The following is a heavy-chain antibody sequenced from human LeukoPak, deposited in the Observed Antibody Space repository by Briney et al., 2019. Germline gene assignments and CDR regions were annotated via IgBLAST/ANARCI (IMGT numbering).Heavy chain of an antibody. Sequence: GGSLRLSCTASGFTFSSYEMNWVRQAPGKGLEWVSYIRSDGSTIFYADSVKGRFTISRDNAKNSLYLQMNSLRAEDTAVYYCARGADNYGYIFDYWGQGTLVTVSS. CDR2: IRSDGSTI. J-gene: IGHJ4*02. CDR3: ARGADNYGYIFDY. D-gene: IGHD5-18*01. V-gene: IGHV3-48*03. CDR1: GFTFSSYE.